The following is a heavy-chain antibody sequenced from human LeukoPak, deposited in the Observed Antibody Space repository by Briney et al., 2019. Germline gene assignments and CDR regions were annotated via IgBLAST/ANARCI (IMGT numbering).Heavy chain of an antibody. Sequence: SETLSLTCAVYGGSFSGYYWSWIRQPPGRGLEWIGEINHSGSTNYNPSLKSRVTISVDTSKNQFSLKLSSVTAADTAVYYCADLVVPAATGGYWGQGTLVTVSS. CDR3: ADLVVPAATGGY. CDR1: GGSFSGYY. J-gene: IGHJ4*02. CDR2: INHSGST. V-gene: IGHV4-34*01. D-gene: IGHD2-2*01.